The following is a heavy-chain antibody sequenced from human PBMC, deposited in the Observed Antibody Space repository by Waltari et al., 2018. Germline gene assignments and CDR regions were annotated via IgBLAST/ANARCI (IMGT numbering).Heavy chain of an antibody. V-gene: IGHV3-21*01. CDR3: ASTYTLLRGPLDY. Sequence: EVQLVESGGGLVKPGGSLRLSCAASGFTFSSYSLNWVRQAPGKGLEWVSSISSSSSYIYYADSVKGRFTISRDNAKNSLYLQMNSLRAEDTAVYYCASTYTLLRGPLDYWGQGTLVTVSS. CDR2: ISSSSSYI. D-gene: IGHD2-2*02. J-gene: IGHJ4*02. CDR1: GFTFSSYS.